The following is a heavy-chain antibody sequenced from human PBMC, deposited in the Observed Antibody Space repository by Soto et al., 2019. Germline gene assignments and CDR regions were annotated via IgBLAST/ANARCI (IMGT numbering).Heavy chain of an antibody. V-gene: IGHV1-69*02. D-gene: IGHD1-1*01. CDR2: IIPILNRA. Sequence: QVQVVQSGAEVKKPGSSVKVSCKASGGTFSSYTINWVRQAPGQGLEWMGRIIPILNRANFAQKFQGRVTXTXDXSTNTAYLELSSLTSDDTAVYYCEQQPAYFYQGVDVWGQGTTVTVSS. J-gene: IGHJ6*02. CDR3: EQQPAYFYQGVDV. CDR1: GGTFSSYT.